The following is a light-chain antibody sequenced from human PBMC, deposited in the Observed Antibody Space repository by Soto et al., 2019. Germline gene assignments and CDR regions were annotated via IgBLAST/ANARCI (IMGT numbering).Light chain of an antibody. Sequence: IQMTQSPSTLSASVGDRVTFTCRASQTISTWLAWYQQKPGEAPKLLIYKASTLEVGVPSRFSGSGSGTDFTLTIHTLQPADFGTYYCQQYNSYPWTFGQGTKV. J-gene: IGKJ1*01. CDR3: QQYNSYPWT. V-gene: IGKV1-5*03. CDR1: QTISTW. CDR2: KAS.